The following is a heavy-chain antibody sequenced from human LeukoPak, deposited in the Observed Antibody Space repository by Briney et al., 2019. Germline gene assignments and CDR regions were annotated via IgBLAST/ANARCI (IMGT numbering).Heavy chain of an antibody. CDR1: GYTFTSYA. V-gene: IGHV1-3*01. D-gene: IGHD3-9*01. CDR2: INAGNGNT. Sequence: GASVKVSCKASGYTFTSYAMHWVRQAPGQRLEWMGWINAGNGNTKYSQKFQGRVTITRVTSASTAYMELSSLRSEDTAVYYCARSYDILTGSFDYWGQGTLVTVSS. CDR3: ARSYDILTGSFDY. J-gene: IGHJ4*02.